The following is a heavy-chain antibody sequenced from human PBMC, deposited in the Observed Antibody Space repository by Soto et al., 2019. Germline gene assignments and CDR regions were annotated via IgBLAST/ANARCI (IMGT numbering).Heavy chain of an antibody. CDR2: FYSSGSI. CDR1: GYFIGAGGYY. CDR3: ARMYSSGSGWFHP. D-gene: IGHD6-19*01. J-gene: IGHJ5*02. V-gene: IGHV4-31*03. Sequence: QIELQESDPGLVKPSQTLSLTCFVSGYFIGAGGYYWSWIRHHPGKGLEWIGSFYSSGSIIYNPSLRSRVSITGDMSTNQFSMSLTSVTAADTARYYCARMYSSGSGWFHPWGQGTLVTVSS.